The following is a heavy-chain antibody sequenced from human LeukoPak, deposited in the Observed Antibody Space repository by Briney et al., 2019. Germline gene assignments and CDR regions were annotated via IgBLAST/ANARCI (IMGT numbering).Heavy chain of an antibody. D-gene: IGHD5-18*01. V-gene: IGHV6-1*01. J-gene: IGHJ2*01. CDR3: ARGRVNSFTYYWYFDL. CDR2: TYYRSKWYN. CDR1: GDSVSSNSAA. Sequence: SQTLSLTCALSGDSVSSNSAAWNWIRQSPSRGLEWLGRTYYRSKWYNDYAVSVKSRITINPDTSKNQFSLQLNSVTPEDTAVYYCARGRVNSFTYYWYFDLWGRGTLVTVSS.